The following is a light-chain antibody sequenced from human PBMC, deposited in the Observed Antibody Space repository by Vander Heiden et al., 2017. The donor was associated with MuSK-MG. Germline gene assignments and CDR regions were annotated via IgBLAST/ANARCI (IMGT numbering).Light chain of an antibody. CDR3: QQRHDWPIT. V-gene: IGKV3-11*01. J-gene: IGKJ5*01. CDR1: QSVSSH. Sequence: VLTQSPATLSLSPGERAALSCRASQSVSSHLAWYQQKPGQAPRLLIYDASNRATGIPARFSGSGSGTDFTLTISSLEPEDFAVYYCQQRHDWPITFGQGTRLEIK. CDR2: DAS.